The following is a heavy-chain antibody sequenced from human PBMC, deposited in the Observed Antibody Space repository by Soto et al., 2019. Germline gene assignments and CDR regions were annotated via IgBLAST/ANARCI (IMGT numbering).Heavy chain of an antibody. CDR3: TRSRFDPYYYYYYYMDV. J-gene: IGHJ6*03. V-gene: IGHV3-73*01. CDR1: GFTFSGSA. D-gene: IGHD3-9*01. CDR2: IRSKANSYAT. Sequence: PGGSLRLSCAASGFTFSGSAMHWVRQASGKGLEWVGRIRSKANSYATAYAASVKGRFTISRDDSRNTAYLQMNSLKTEDTAVYYCTRSRFDPYYYYYYYMDVWGKGTTVTVSS.